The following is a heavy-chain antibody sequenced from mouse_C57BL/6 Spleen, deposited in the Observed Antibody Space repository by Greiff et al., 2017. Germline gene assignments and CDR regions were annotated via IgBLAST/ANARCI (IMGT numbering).Heavy chain of an antibody. Sequence: VQLQQSGPELVKPGASVKIPCKASGYTFTDYNMDWVKQSHGKSLEWIGDINPNNGGTIYNQKFKGKATLTVDKSSSTAYMVLRSLTSEDTAVYYCARAYTTVVAKSYAMDYWGQGTSVTVAS. V-gene: IGHV1-18*01. CDR1: GYTFTDYN. CDR3: ARAYTTVVAKSYAMDY. J-gene: IGHJ4*01. D-gene: IGHD1-1*01. CDR2: INPNNGGT.